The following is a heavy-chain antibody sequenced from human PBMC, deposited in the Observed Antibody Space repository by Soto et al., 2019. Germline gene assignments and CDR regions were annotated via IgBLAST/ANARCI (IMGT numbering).Heavy chain of an antibody. CDR1: GGSISSYY. CDR2: IYYSGST. Sequence: SETLSLTCTVSGGSISSYYWSWIRQPPGKGLEWIGYIYYSGSTNYNPSLKSRVTISVDTSKNQFSLKLSSVTAADTAVYYCARENPVFFDYWGQGTLVTVSS. CDR3: ARENPVFFDY. J-gene: IGHJ4*02. V-gene: IGHV4-59*01.